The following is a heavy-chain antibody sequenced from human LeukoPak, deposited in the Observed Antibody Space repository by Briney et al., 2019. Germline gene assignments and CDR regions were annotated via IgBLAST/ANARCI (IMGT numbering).Heavy chain of an antibody. J-gene: IGHJ4*02. D-gene: IGHD2-2*02. CDR3: AKDQRRGYCSSTSCYIDY. CDR1: GFTFSSSG. Sequence: GGSLRLSCAASGFTFSSSGMSWVRQAPGKGLEWVSTISDSTSSTYYADSVKGRFTISRDNSKNTLDLQMNSLRAEDTAVYYCAKDQRRGYCSSTSCYIDYWGQGTLVTVSS. V-gene: IGHV3-23*01. CDR2: ISDSTSST.